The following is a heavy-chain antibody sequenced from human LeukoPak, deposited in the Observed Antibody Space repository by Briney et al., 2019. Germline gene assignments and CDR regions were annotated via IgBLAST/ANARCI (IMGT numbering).Heavy chain of an antibody. CDR3: ARGRDTTTVYGMDV. J-gene: IGHJ6*02. Sequence: GGSLRLSCAASGFTFSDYYMNWIRQAPGKGLEWVSYISSSGDTIYYSDSVKGRFTISRDNAKNSLYLQMNSLRAEDTAVYYCARGRDTTTVYGMDVWGQGTTVTVSS. CDR1: GFTFSDYY. CDR2: ISSSGDTI. D-gene: IGHD4-17*01. V-gene: IGHV3-11*04.